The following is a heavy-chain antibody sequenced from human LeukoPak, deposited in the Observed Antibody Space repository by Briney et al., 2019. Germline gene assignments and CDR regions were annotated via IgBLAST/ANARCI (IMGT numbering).Heavy chain of an antibody. CDR1: GGSISSYY. D-gene: IGHD6-13*01. Sequence: PSETLSLTCTVSGGSISSYYWSWIRQPPGKGLEWIGYIYYSGSTNYNPSLKSRATISVDTSKNQFSLKLSSVTAADTAVYYCASRAAAGNFDYWGQGTLVTVSS. CDR3: ASRAAAGNFDY. CDR2: IYYSGST. J-gene: IGHJ4*02. V-gene: IGHV4-59*01.